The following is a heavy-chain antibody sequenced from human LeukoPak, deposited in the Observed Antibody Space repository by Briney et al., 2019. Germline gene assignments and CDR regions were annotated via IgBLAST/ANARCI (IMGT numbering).Heavy chain of an antibody. D-gene: IGHD6-13*01. V-gene: IGHV3-33*08. CDR1: GFSFNTNA. CDR2: IWYDGSNK. CDR3: ARDFSAHIAAANYGMDV. J-gene: IGHJ6*02. Sequence: QTGGSLRLSCAASGFSFNTNAMHWVRQAPGKGLEWVAVIWYDGSNKYYADSVKGRFTISRDNSKNTLYLQTNSLRAEDTAVYYCARDFSAHIAAANYGMDVWGQGTTVTVSS.